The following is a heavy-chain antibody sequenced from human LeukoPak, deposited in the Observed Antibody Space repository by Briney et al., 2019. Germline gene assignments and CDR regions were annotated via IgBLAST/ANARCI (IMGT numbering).Heavy chain of an antibody. CDR1: GFTFSSYS. J-gene: IGHJ6*03. V-gene: IGHV3-21*01. CDR2: ISSSSSYI. Sequence: PGGSLRLSCAASGFTFSSYSMNWVRQAPGKGLEWVSSISSSSSYIYYADSVKGRFTISRDNAKNSLYLQMNSLRAEDTAVYYCERGDYDFWSGHYYYYMDVWGKGTTVTVSS. D-gene: IGHD3-3*01. CDR3: ERGDYDFWSGHYYYYMDV.